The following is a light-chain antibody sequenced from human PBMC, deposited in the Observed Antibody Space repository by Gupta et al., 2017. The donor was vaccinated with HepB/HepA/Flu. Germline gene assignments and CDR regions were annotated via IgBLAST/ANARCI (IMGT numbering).Light chain of an antibody. CDR1: QSVSSN. CDR3: QQYNNWPPWT. J-gene: IGKJ1*01. Sequence: DIVLTQSPATLSVSPGERATLSCRASQSVSSNLAWYQQQPGQAPRLLIYGASTRATGIPARFSGSGSGTEFTLTISSLQAEDFAVYYCQQYNNWPPWTFGQGTKVEIK. V-gene: IGKV3-15*01. CDR2: GAS.